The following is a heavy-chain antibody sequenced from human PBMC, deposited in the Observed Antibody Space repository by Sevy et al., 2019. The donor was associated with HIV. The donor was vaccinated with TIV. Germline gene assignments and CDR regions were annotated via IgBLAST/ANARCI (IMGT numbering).Heavy chain of an antibody. J-gene: IGHJ5*02. CDR2: IYYTGST. CDR1: GGSISAYY. V-gene: IGHV4-59*12. Sequence: SETLSLTCTVSGGSISAYYWSWIRQPPGKGLEYIGYIYYTGSTNYNPSLKSRVTISVDTSKNQFSLKLSSVTAADTAVYYCARKVLRFLDTENWFDPWGQRTLVTVSS. CDR3: ARKVLRFLDTENWFDP. D-gene: IGHD3-3*01.